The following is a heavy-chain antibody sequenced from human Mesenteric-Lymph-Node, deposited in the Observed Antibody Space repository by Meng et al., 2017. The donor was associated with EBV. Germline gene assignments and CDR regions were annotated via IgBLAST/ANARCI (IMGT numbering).Heavy chain of an antibody. D-gene: IGHD5-12*01. Sequence: LLVEAGVGVKKPGSSVKGSCKASGGTFSSYAISWVRQAPGQGLEWMGGIIPIFGTANYAQKFQGRVTITADESTSTAYMELSSLRSEDTAVYYCARVDIVATVFDYWGQGTLVTVSS. CDR2: IIPIFGTA. J-gene: IGHJ4*02. CDR3: ARVDIVATVFDY. V-gene: IGHV1-69*01. CDR1: GGTFSSYA.